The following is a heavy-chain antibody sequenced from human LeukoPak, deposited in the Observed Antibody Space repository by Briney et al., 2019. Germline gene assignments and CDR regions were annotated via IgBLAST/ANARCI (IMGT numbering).Heavy chain of an antibody. CDR3: ARAPKNDAYDI. CDR2: INPNSGDT. J-gene: IGHJ3*02. CDR1: GYTFTGYY. Sequence: ASVKVSCKASGYTFTGYYIHWVRQAPGQGLEWVGWINPNSGDTHSAQNFQGRVTMTRDTSISTASMDLSRLRFDDTAVYYCARAPKNDAYDIWGRGTMVTVSS. V-gene: IGHV1-2*02.